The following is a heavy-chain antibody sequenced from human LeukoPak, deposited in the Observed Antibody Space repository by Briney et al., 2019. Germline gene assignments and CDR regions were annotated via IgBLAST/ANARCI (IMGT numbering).Heavy chain of an antibody. Sequence: SETLSLTCAVSGGSISSGGYSWSWIRQPPGKGLEWIGYIYYSGSTYYNPSLKSRVTISVDTSKNQFSLKLSSVTAADTAVYYCARDRSPGDDAFDIWGQGTMATVSS. J-gene: IGHJ3*02. D-gene: IGHD7-27*01. CDR1: GGSISSGGYS. CDR3: ARDRSPGDDAFDI. CDR2: IYYSGST. V-gene: IGHV4-30-4*07.